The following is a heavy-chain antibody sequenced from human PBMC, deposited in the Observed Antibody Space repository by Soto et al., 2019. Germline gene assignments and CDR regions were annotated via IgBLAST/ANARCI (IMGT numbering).Heavy chain of an antibody. CDR2: ITPIFRAA. D-gene: IGHD3-22*01. J-gene: IGHJ2*01. CDR1: GGTFSSDG. Sequence: GASVKVSCKASGGTFSSDGISWVRQAPGQGLEWMGGITPIFRAAKYAQKFQGGVTITADESTSTAYMELSSLRSEDTAVYYCARGRDTYYYDGSGYSGWYFDLWGRGTLVTVSS. CDR3: ARGRDTYYYDGSGYSGWYFDL. V-gene: IGHV1-69*13.